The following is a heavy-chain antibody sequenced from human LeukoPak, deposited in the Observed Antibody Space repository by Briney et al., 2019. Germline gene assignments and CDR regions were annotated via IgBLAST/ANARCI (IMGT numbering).Heavy chain of an antibody. V-gene: IGHV3-30*18. CDR2: ISYDGSNK. Sequence: GRSPRLSCAASGFTFSSYGMHWVRQAPGKGLEWVAVISYDGSNKYYADSVKGRFTISRDNSKNTLYLQMNSLRAEDTAVYYCAKDKARYGMDAWGKGTTVTVSS. CDR3: AKDKARYGMDA. J-gene: IGHJ6*04. CDR1: GFTFSSYG.